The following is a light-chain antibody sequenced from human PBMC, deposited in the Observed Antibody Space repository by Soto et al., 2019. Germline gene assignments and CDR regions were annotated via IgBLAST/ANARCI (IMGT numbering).Light chain of an antibody. CDR1: SSNIGSNY. V-gene: IGLV1-47*01. Sequence: QSVLTQPPSASGTPGQRVTISCSGSSSNIGSNYVYWYQQLPGTAPKLLIYRNNQRPSGVPDRFSGSKSGTSASLAISGLRSEDEADYYCAAVNDSLRGPVFGGGTQLTVL. CDR2: RNN. CDR3: AAVNDSLRGPV. J-gene: IGLJ7*01.